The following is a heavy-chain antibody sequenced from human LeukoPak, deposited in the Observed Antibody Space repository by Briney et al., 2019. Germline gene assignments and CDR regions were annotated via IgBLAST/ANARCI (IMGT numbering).Heavy chain of an antibody. J-gene: IGHJ5*02. Sequence: PSETLSLTCAVSGGSIISGTYSWSWIRQPPGKGLGWIGYICHSGSTYYNPSLKSRVTISVDESKNQFSLKLSSVTAADTAVYYCARAPYCSSTSCYPSWFDPWGQGTLVTVSS. CDR1: GGSIISGTYS. CDR3: ARAPYCSSTSCYPSWFDP. CDR2: ICHSGST. V-gene: IGHV4-30-2*01. D-gene: IGHD2-2*01.